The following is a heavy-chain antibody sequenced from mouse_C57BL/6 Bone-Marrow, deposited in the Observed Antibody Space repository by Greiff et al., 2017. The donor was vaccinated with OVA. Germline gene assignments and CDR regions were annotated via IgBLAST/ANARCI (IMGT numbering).Heavy chain of an antibody. CDR3: ARQSYYGNLYAMDY. Sequence: EVHLVESGGGLVQPGGSLKLSCAASGFTFSDYYMYWVRQTPEKRLEWVAYISNGGGSTYYPDTVKGRFTISRDNAKNTLYLQMSRLKSEDTAMYYCARQSYYGNLYAMDYWGQGTSVTVSS. V-gene: IGHV5-12*01. CDR2: ISNGGGST. J-gene: IGHJ4*01. D-gene: IGHD2-1*01. CDR1: GFTFSDYY.